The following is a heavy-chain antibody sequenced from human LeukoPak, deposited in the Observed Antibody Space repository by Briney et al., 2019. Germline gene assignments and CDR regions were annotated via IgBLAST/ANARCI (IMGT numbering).Heavy chain of an antibody. CDR2: ITSSGDAT. CDR1: GFTFSSYA. Sequence: GGSLRLSCAASGFTFSSYAMNWVRRAPGKGLEWVSSITSSGDATYYADSVKGRFTISRDNSKNTVYLQMNSLRAEDTAVYYCAKASGYSYGKYFFDSWGQGALVTVSS. CDR3: AKASGYSYGKYFFDS. V-gene: IGHV3-23*01. J-gene: IGHJ4*02. D-gene: IGHD5-18*01.